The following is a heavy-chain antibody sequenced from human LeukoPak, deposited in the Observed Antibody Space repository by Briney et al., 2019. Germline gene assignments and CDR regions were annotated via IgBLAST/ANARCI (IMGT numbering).Heavy chain of an antibody. V-gene: IGHV3-23*01. CDR3: AKGYSYGYNLDY. CDR1: GFTFSSYA. Sequence: GGSLRLSCAASGFTFSSYAMSWVRQAPGKGLEWVSLISGSGDNTYYADSVKGRFTISRDNSKNTLYLQMNSLRAEDTAVYYCAKGYSYGYNLDYWGQGTLVTVSS. CDR2: ISGSGDNT. D-gene: IGHD5-18*01. J-gene: IGHJ4*02.